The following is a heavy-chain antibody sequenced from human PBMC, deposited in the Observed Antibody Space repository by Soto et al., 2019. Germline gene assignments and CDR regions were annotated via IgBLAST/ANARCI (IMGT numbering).Heavy chain of an antibody. V-gene: IGHV1-8*01. CDR3: AREWSAAGHFYGMDV. CDR1: GYTFTSYD. CDR2: MNTNSDDT. D-gene: IGHD6-13*01. Sequence: QVQLVQSGAEVKKPGASVQVSCKTSGYTFTSYDINWVRQAPGQGLEWVGWMNTNSDDTRSAQKFRGRLTLTRDKSMSAVYMKLNNLRPDDSAVYYCAREWSAAGHFYGMDVWGQGTTVAVSS. J-gene: IGHJ6*02.